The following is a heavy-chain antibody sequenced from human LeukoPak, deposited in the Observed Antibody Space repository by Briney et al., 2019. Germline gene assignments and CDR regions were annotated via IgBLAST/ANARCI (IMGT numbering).Heavy chain of an antibody. Sequence: GSLRLSCAASGFTFRSYWMSWVRQAQGKGLGWVANIKQDGSEKYYVDSVKGRFTISRDNAKNSLYLQMNSLRAEDTAVYYCARDYNDYVWGSSYYYYYMDVWGKGTTVTVSS. CDR3: ARDYNDYVWGSSYYYYYMDV. V-gene: IGHV3-7*01. J-gene: IGHJ6*03. D-gene: IGHD3-16*01. CDR1: GFTFRSYW. CDR2: IKQDGSEK.